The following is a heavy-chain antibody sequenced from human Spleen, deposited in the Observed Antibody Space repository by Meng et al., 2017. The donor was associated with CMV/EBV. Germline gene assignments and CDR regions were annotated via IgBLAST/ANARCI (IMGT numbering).Heavy chain of an antibody. CDR1: GFTFSDYY. D-gene: IGHD6-13*01. V-gene: IGHV3-11*04. CDR3: AGEGAGYSSAWYLAD. Sequence: GESLKISCAASGFTFSDYYMSWIRQAPGKGLEWVSYISSSGSIISYADSVKGRFTISRDNAKNSLFLQMNSLRADDTAVYYCAGEGAGYSSAWYLADWGQGTLVTVSS. CDR2: ISSSGSII. J-gene: IGHJ4*02.